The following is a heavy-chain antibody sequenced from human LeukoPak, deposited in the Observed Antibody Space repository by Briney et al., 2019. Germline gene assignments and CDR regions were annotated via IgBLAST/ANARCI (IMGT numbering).Heavy chain of an antibody. D-gene: IGHD3-22*01. CDR1: GESISGFY. CDR3: ARGPYSYDSSGAFDI. CDR2: ISSSGST. Sequence: SETLSLTCTVSGESISGFYWSWIRQPAGKGLEWIGRISSSGSTNYNPSLKSRVTISVDTSKNQFSLKLSSVTAADTAVYFCARGPYSYDSSGAFDIWGQGTMVTVSS. V-gene: IGHV4-4*07. J-gene: IGHJ3*02.